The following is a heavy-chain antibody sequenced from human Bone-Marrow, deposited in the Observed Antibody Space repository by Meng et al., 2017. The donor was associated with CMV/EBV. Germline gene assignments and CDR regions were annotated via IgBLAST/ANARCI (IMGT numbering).Heavy chain of an antibody. D-gene: IGHD3-16*01. CDR2: IRHDGTNK. CDR1: GFRFDDYG. Sequence: GGSLRLSCVASGFRFDDYGMHWVRQTPGKGLEWVAFIRHDGTNKFYGDSVKGRFTISRDKSKNTVYLQMNSLRPEETAVYYCAKDLLLFGGPNAYFDYWGQGTAVTVSS. V-gene: IGHV3-30*02. CDR3: AKDLLLFGGPNAYFDY. J-gene: IGHJ4*02.